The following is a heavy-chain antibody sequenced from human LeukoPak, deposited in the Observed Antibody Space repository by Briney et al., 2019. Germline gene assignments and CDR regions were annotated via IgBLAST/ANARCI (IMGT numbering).Heavy chain of an antibody. J-gene: IGHJ4*02. V-gene: IGHV3-11*06. CDR1: GFTFSDYY. CDR2: ISSSSSYT. CDR3: ARGGGYSGYGANFDY. D-gene: IGHD5-12*01. Sequence: GGSLRLSCAASGFTFSDYYMSWIRQAPGKGLEWVSYISSSSSYTNYADPVKGRFTISRDNAKNSLYLQMNSLRAEDTAVYYCARGGGYSGYGANFDYWGQGTLVTVSS.